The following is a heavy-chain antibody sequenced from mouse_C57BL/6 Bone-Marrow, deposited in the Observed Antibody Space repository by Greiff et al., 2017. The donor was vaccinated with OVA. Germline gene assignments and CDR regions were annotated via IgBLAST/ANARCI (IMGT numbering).Heavy chain of an antibody. Sequence: DVKLVESGGGLVKPGGSLKLSCAASGFTFSDYGMHWVRQAPEQGLEWVAYISSGSSTIYYADTVKGRFTISRDNAKNTLFLQMTSLRSEDTAMYYCARDAMDYWGQGTSVTVSS. J-gene: IGHJ4*01. CDR2: ISSGSSTI. CDR1: GFTFSDYG. CDR3: ARDAMDY. V-gene: IGHV5-17*01.